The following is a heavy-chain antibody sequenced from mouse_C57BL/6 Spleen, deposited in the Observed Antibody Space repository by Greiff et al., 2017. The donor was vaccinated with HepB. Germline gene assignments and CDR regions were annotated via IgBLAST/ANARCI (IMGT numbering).Heavy chain of an antibody. V-gene: IGHV5-9-1*02. CDR3: TRETYYGSSDYAMDY. CDR2: ISSGGDYI. CDR1: GFTFSSYA. J-gene: IGHJ4*01. D-gene: IGHD1-1*01. Sequence: EVKVVESGEGLVKPGGSLKLSCAASGFTFSSYAMSWVRQTPEKRLEWVAYISSGGDYIYYADTVKGLFTISRDNARNTLYLQMSSLKSEDTAMYYCTRETYYGSSDYAMDYWGQGTSVTVSS.